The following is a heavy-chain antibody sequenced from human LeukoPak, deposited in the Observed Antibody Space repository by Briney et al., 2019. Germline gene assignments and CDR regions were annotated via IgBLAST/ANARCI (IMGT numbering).Heavy chain of an antibody. CDR1: GGSFSGYY. J-gene: IGHJ5*02. V-gene: IGHV4-34*01. CDR2: INHSGST. CDR3: ARYRGVYYDSPGRLSRQRNWFDP. D-gene: IGHD3-3*01. Sequence: SETLSLTCAVYGGSFSGYYWSWIRQPPGKGLEWIGEINHSGSTNYNPSLKSRVTISVDTSKNQFSLKLGSVTAADTAVYYCARYRGVYYDSPGRLSRQRNWFDPWGQGTLVTVSS.